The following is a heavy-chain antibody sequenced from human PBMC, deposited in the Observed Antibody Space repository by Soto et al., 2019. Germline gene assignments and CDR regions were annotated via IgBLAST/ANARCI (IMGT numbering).Heavy chain of an antibody. CDR1: GFTFSSYA. D-gene: IGHD6-13*01. CDR2: ISGSGGST. CDR3: AKGHDSSSWPNNWFDP. J-gene: IGHJ5*02. V-gene: IGHV3-23*01. Sequence: GGSLRLSCAASGFTFSSYAMSWVRQAPGKGLEWVSAISGSGGSTYYADSVKGRFTISRDNSKNTLYLQMNSLRAEDTAVYYCAKGHDSSSWPNNWFDPWGQGTLVTVSS.